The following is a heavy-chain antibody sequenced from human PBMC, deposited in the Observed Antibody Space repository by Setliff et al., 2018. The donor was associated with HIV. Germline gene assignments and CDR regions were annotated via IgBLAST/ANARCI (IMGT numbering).Heavy chain of an antibody. J-gene: IGHJ4*02. CDR2: ISGTT. CDR1: GFTFTDAW. V-gene: IGHV3-15*01. CDR3: TSIGRDMVRGVIPDY. D-gene: IGHD3-10*01. Sequence: PGGSLRLSCEGSGFTFTDAWMSWVRQAPGKGLDWVGLISGTTDYAAPVKGRFTISRDDSKNTLYLQMNSLKTEDTAVYYCTSIGRDMVRGVIPDYWGQGTLVTVSS.